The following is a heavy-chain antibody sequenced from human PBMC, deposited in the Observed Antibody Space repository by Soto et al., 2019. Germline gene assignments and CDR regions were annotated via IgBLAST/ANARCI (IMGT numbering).Heavy chain of an antibody. V-gene: IGHV1-69*06. CDR3: ARDSGTYYYGSGSYHWPFDY. D-gene: IGHD3-10*01. Sequence: ASVKVSCKASGGTFSSYAISWVRQAPGQGLEWMGGIIPIFGTANYAQKFQGRVTITADKSTSTAYMELSSLRSEDTAVYYCARDSGTYYYGSGSYHWPFDYWGQGTLVTVSS. J-gene: IGHJ4*02. CDR2: IIPIFGTA. CDR1: GGTFSSYA.